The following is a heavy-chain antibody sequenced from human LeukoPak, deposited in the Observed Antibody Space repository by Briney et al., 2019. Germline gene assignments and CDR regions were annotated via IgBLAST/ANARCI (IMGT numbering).Heavy chain of an antibody. V-gene: IGHV4-59*08. CDR2: IYYTGKN. J-gene: IGHJ4*02. D-gene: IGHD5-12*01. CDR1: GGSINSHY. Sequence: PSETLSLTCAVSGGSINSHYRGWIRQPPGKGLQWIGDIYYTGKNNYNPSLKSRVTISLDTSKDHLSLNLTSVLAADTAIYYCVRRDSGWNYFDYWGQGILVTVSS. CDR3: VRRDSGWNYFDY.